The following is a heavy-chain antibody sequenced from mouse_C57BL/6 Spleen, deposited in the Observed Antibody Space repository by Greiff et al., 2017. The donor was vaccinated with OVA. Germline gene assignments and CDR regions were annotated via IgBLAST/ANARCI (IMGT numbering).Heavy chain of an antibody. Sequence: VQLQQPGAELVMPGASVKLSCKASGYTFTSYWMHWVKQRPGQGLEWIGEIDPSDSYTNYNQKFKGKSTLTVDKSSSTAYMQLSSLTSEDSAVYYCARKRDYGCFDYWGQGTTLTVSS. CDR2: IDPSDSYT. D-gene: IGHD1-1*02. CDR1: GYTFTSYW. CDR3: ARKRDYGCFDY. J-gene: IGHJ2*01. V-gene: IGHV1-69*01.